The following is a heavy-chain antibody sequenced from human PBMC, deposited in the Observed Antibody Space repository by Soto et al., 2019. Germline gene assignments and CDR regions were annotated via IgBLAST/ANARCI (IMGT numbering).Heavy chain of an antibody. CDR2: ISSSSSSI. J-gene: IGHJ4*02. V-gene: IGHV3-48*01. D-gene: IGHD3-3*01. CDR1: GFTFSSHS. CDR3: AKEFWSGPFDY. Sequence: GGSLRLSCAASGFTFSSHSMNWVRQAPGKGLECISFISSSSSSIIYADSVKGRFTISRDNSKNTVYLQMNSLRAEDTAVYYCAKEFWSGPFDYWGQGTLVTVSS.